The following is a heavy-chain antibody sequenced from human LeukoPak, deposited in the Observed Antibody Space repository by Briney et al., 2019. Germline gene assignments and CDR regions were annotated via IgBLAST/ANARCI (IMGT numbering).Heavy chain of an antibody. Sequence: GASVKVSCKVSGYTLTELSMHWVRQAPGRGLEWMGGFDPEDGETIYAQKFQGKVTMTEDTSTDTAYMELSSLRSEDTAMYYCATEDVVPAAMLAFDIWGQGTMVTVSS. CDR3: ATEDVVPAAMLAFDI. CDR2: FDPEDGET. CDR1: GYTLTELS. D-gene: IGHD2-2*01. V-gene: IGHV1-24*01. J-gene: IGHJ3*02.